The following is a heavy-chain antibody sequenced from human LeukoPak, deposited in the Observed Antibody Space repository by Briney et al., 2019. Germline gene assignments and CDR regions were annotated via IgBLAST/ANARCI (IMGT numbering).Heavy chain of an antibody. J-gene: IGHJ4*02. Sequence: SVKVSCKASGYTFTDYYIYWVRQAPGQGLEWMGGIIPIFGTANYAQKFQGRVTITADESTSTAYMELSSLRSGDTAVYYCARSGDYYDSSGYLDWGQGTLVTVSS. CDR1: GYTFTDYY. D-gene: IGHD3-22*01. V-gene: IGHV1-69*13. CDR3: ARSGDYYDSSGYLD. CDR2: IIPIFGTA.